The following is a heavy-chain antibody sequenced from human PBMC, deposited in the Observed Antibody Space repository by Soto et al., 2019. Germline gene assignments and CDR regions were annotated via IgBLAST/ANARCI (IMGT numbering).Heavy chain of an antibody. J-gene: IGHJ6*02. CDR2: ISGSGGST. Sequence: PGGSLRLSCAASGFTFSSYAMSWVRQAPGKGLEWVSAISGSGGSTYYADSVKGRFTISRDNSKNTLYLQMNSLRAEDTAVYYCASRDPTYYSSSSSRRLGYYYGMDVWGQGTTVTGLL. CDR1: GFTFSSYA. D-gene: IGHD6-6*01. CDR3: ASRDPTYYSSSSSRRLGYYYGMDV. V-gene: IGHV3-23*01.